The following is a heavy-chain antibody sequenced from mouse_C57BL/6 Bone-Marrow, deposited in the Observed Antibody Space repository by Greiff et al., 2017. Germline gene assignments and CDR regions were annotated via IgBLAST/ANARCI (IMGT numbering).Heavy chain of an antibody. Sequence: QVQLQQSGAELVRPGASVKLSCKASGYTFTGYYIHWVKQRPGQGLEWIARIYPGSGNTYYNQKFKGKATLTAEKSSSTAYMQLSSLTSADSAVYFCARFPFAYWGQGTLVTVSA. J-gene: IGHJ3*01. CDR1: GYTFTGYY. V-gene: IGHV1-76*01. CDR2: IYPGSGNT. CDR3: ARFPFAY.